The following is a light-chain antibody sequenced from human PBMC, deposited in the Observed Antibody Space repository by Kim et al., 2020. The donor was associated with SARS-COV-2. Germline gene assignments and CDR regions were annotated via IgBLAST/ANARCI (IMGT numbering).Light chain of an antibody. J-gene: IGKJ1*01. V-gene: IGKV3-20*01. CDR3: QQYGSSPWT. Sequence: PPGDGATLACRASQSVSSSYLAWYQQKPGQAPRLLIYAASTWATGIPDRFSGSGSGTDFTLTISRLEPEDFAVYYCQQYGSSPWTFGQGTKVDIK. CDR2: AAS. CDR1: QSVSSSY.